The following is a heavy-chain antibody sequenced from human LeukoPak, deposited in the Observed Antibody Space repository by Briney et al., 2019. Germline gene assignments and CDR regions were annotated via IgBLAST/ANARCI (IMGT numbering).Heavy chain of an antibody. CDR3: VRGGTGNGNYFDF. V-gene: IGHV3-30*02. Sequence: PGGSLRLSCAASGFTISSYGMHWVRQAPGKGLEWVAFIRYDGSNKYYADSVKGRFTISRDNAKNSLSLQMNGLRGEDTAVYYCVRGGTGNGNYFDFWGQGTLVTVSS. CDR2: IRYDGSNK. CDR1: GFTISSYG. D-gene: IGHD1-1*01. J-gene: IGHJ4*02.